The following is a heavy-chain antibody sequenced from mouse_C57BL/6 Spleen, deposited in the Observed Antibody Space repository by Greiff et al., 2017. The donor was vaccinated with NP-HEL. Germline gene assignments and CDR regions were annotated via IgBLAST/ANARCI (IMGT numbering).Heavy chain of an antibody. Sequence: VQLQHSGAELVRPGASVKLSCTASGFNIKDDYMHWVKQRPEQGLEWIGWIDPENGDTEYASKFQGKATITADTSSNTAYLQLSSLTSEDTAVYYCTTGGFAYWGQGTLVTVSA. J-gene: IGHJ3*01. V-gene: IGHV14-4*01. CDR2: IDPENGDT. CDR3: TTGGFAY. CDR1: GFNIKDDY.